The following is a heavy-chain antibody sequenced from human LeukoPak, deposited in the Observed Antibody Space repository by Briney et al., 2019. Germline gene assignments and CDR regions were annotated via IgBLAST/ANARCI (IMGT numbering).Heavy chain of an antibody. V-gene: IGHV3-7*01. CDR3: ARDASTMVRGVIEAFDY. CDR2: IKQDGSEK. CDR1: GFTFSSYW. Sequence: GGSLRLSCAVSGFTFSSYWMSWVRQAPGKGPEWVANIKQDGSEKYYVDSVKGRFTISRDNAKNSLYLQMNSLRAEDTAVYYCARDASTMVRGVIEAFDYWGQGTLVTVSS. D-gene: IGHD3-10*01. J-gene: IGHJ4*02.